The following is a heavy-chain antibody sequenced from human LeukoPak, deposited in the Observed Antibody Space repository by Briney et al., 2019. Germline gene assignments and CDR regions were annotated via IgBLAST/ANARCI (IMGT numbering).Heavy chain of an antibody. CDR2: MNPNSGNT. V-gene: IGHV1-8*02. D-gene: IGHD2-8*02. Sequence: VASVKVSCKASGGTFSSYAISWVRQATGQGLEWMGWMNPNSGNTGYAQKFQGRVTMTRNTSISTAYMELSSLRSEVTAVYYCARREAGGAFDIWGQGTMVTVSS. CDR1: GGTFSSYA. J-gene: IGHJ3*02. CDR3: ARREAGGAFDI.